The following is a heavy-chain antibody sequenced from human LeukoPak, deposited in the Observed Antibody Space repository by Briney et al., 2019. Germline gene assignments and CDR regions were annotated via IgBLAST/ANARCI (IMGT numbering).Heavy chain of an antibody. J-gene: IGHJ4*02. D-gene: IGHD2-15*01. CDR1: GYTFTGYY. V-gene: IGHV1-2*02. Sequence: ASVKVSCKASGYTFTGYYMFWVRQAPGQGLDWMGWINPNTGATKYAQNFQGRVTLTRDTSIRTTFMELSSLRSDDTAFYYCARDERFCNGDNHYPDLGYWGQGTLVTVSS. CDR2: INPNTGAT. CDR3: ARDERFCNGDNHYPDLGY.